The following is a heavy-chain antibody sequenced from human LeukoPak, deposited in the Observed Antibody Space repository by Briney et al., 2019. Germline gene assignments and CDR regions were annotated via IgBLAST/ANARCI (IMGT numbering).Heavy chain of an antibody. D-gene: IGHD3-22*01. V-gene: IGHV3-48*04. Sequence: HSGGSLRLSCAASGFTFSSYWMSWVRQAPGKGLEWVSYISSSGSPIYYADSVKGRFTISRDNAKNSLYLQMNSLRAEDTAVYYCARTPTMKGWFDPWGQGTLVTVSS. J-gene: IGHJ5*02. CDR1: GFTFSSYW. CDR3: ARTPTMKGWFDP. CDR2: ISSSGSPI.